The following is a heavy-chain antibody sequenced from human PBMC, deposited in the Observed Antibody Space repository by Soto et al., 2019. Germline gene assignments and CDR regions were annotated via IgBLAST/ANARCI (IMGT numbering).Heavy chain of an antibody. D-gene: IGHD5-12*01. CDR1: GFTFSSYA. Sequence: GGSLRLSCAASGFTFSSYAMSWVRQAPGKGLEWVSAISGSGGSTYYADSVKGRFTISRDNSKNTLYLQMNSLRAEDTAVYYCAKDLFRQAEHSGYDDYYWGQGTLVTVSS. CDR2: ISGSGGST. J-gene: IGHJ4*02. CDR3: AKDLFRQAEHSGYDDYY. V-gene: IGHV3-23*01.